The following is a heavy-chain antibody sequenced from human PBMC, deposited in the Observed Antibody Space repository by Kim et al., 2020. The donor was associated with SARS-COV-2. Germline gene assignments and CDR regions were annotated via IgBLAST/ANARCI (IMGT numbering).Heavy chain of an antibody. CDR3: ARGVAVPRAYYFDY. V-gene: IGHV4-39*01. Sequence: YNPSLKGRVTISVDTSKNQFSRKRSSVTSADTAVYYWARGVAVPRAYYFDYWGQGALVTVSS. D-gene: IGHD6-19*01. J-gene: IGHJ4*02.